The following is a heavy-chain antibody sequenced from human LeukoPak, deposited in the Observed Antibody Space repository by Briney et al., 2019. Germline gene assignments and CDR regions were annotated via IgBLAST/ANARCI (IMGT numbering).Heavy chain of an antibody. J-gene: IGHJ5*02. CDR1: GYTFTSYY. CDR3: ARAAAGGWIWFDP. V-gene: IGHV1-46*01. D-gene: IGHD6-13*01. Sequence: ASVKVSCKASGYTFTSYYMHWVRQAPGQGLEWMGIINPSGGSTSYAQKFQGRVTMTRDTSTSTIYMELSSLRSEDTAVYYCARAAAGGWIWFDPWGQGTLVTVSS. CDR2: INPSGGST.